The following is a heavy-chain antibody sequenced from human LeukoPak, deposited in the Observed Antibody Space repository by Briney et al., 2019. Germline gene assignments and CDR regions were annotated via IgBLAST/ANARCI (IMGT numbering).Heavy chain of an antibody. V-gene: IGHV3-30*18. CDR3: AKDLYGSGFGGSYDY. D-gene: IGHD3-10*01. CDR2: ISYDGSNK. CDR1: GFTFSSYG. J-gene: IGHJ4*02. Sequence: PGGSLRLSCAASGFTFSSYGMHWVRQAPGKGLEWVAVISYDGSNKYYADSVKGRFTISRDNSKNTLYLQMNSLRAEDTAAYYCAKDLYGSGFGGSYDYWGQGTLVTVSS.